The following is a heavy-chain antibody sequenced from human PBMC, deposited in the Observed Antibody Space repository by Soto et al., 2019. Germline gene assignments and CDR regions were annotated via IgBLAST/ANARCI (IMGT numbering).Heavy chain of an antibody. Sequence: EVQLVESGGGLVQPGGSLRLTCVASGFPFSIYSMNWVRQAPGKGLEWSSYITSDTNTIKYADSVKGRFTISRDNAKNLVYLQMNSLRDVDTAVYFCARSVAGHFDYWGQGTVVTVSS. J-gene: IGHJ4*02. CDR3: ARSVAGHFDY. CDR1: GFPFSIYS. V-gene: IGHV3-48*02. CDR2: ITSDTNTI. D-gene: IGHD6-19*01.